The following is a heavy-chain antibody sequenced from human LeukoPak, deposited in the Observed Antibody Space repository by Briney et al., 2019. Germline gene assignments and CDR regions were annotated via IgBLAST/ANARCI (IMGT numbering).Heavy chain of an antibody. J-gene: IGHJ3*02. CDR1: GFTFTSCG. Sequence: GGSLRLSCVASGFTFTSCGMHWVRQAPGKGLEWVALIRHDGNDKYYAETVKGRFTISRDNSKNTLYLQMNSLRAEDTAVYYCATPIVVVPAADAFDIWGQGTMVTVSS. CDR3: ATPIVVVPAADAFDI. CDR2: IRHDGNDK. V-gene: IGHV3-30*02. D-gene: IGHD2-2*01.